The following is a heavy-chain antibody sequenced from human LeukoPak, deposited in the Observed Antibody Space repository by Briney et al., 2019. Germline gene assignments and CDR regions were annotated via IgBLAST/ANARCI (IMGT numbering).Heavy chain of an antibody. CDR2: IFYSGTT. V-gene: IGHV4-59*05. Sequence: RSGGSLRLSCAASGFTFSDYYMSWIRQAPGKGLEWIGSIFYSGTTYYSPSLRSRLTISIDTSENQFSLSLRSVAAADTAIYYCARHRVVQVQRRHYYHGLDAWGLGTTVIVSS. J-gene: IGHJ6*02. D-gene: IGHD1-1*01. CDR1: GFTFSDYY. CDR3: ARHRVVQVQRRHYYHGLDA.